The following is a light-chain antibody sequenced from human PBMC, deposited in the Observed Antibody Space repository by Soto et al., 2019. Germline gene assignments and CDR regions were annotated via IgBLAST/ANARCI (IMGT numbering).Light chain of an antibody. J-gene: IGKJ4*01. V-gene: IGKV3-15*01. CDR2: DAS. CDR3: QQYNNWPLT. Sequence: EIVLTQSPATLSVSPGDRATLSCRSSQSVSNDLTWFQQKPGQAPRLLIYDASTRATGIPARFSGSGSGTEFTLTISSQQSEDFAIYYCQQYNNWPLTFGGGTKVEIK. CDR1: QSVSND.